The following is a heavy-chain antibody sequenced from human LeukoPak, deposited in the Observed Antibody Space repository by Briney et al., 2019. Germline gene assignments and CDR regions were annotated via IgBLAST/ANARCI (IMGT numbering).Heavy chain of an antibody. Sequence: ASVKVSCKASGGTFSSYAISWVRQAPGQGLEWMGGIIPIFGTANYAQKFQGRVTITADESTSTAYMELSSLRSEDTAVYYCARTTYSSSFLYYYYYMDVWGKGTTVTVSS. V-gene: IGHV1-69*13. CDR1: GGTFSSYA. CDR3: ARTTYSSSFLYYYYYMDV. CDR2: IIPIFGTA. J-gene: IGHJ6*03. D-gene: IGHD6-6*01.